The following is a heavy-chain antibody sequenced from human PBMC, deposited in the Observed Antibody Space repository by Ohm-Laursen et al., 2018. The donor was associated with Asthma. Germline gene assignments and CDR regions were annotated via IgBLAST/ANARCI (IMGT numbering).Heavy chain of an antibody. D-gene: IGHD6-19*01. Sequence: SLRLSCAAPGLTINRYGLHWVRRAPGKGLEWVAFISYDENKKYYADSVKGRFTISRDNSKNTLYLQMNSLRPDDTAVYYCAKDDSSAWTHFDYWGQGTLVTVSS. J-gene: IGHJ4*02. CDR2: ISYDENKK. CDR1: GLTINRYG. CDR3: AKDDSSAWTHFDY. V-gene: IGHV3-30*18.